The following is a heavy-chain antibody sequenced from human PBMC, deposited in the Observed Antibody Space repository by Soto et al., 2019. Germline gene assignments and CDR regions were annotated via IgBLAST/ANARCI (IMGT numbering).Heavy chain of an antibody. Sequence: EEQLVESGGGVVRPGGSLRLSCAASGFTFDDYGMSWVRQTPGKGLEWVAGINWKGDRSGHADSVKGRFTISRDNAKNSLYLQMNSLRAEDTAFYHCAREVEGSTGTKLFDPWGLGTRVTVSS. D-gene: IGHD1-1*01. CDR3: AREVEGSTGTKLFDP. V-gene: IGHV3-20*01. J-gene: IGHJ5*02. CDR1: GFTFDDYG. CDR2: INWKGDRS.